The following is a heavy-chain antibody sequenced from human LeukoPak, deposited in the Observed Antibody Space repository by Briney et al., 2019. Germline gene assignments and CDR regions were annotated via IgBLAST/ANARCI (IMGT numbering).Heavy chain of an antibody. D-gene: IGHD5-18*01. V-gene: IGHV1-18*01. Sequence: ASVKVSCKAFGYTSISYDINWVRQAPGQGLEWMGWISAYNGNTNYAQKFQGRVTMTTDTSTSTAYMELRSLRSDDTAVYYCAREKSRYPYGYNYWGQGTLVTVSS. J-gene: IGHJ4*02. CDR1: GYTSISYD. CDR3: AREKSRYPYGYNY. CDR2: ISAYNGNT.